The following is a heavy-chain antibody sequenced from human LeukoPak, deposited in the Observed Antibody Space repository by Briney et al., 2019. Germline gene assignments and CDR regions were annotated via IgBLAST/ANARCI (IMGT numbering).Heavy chain of an antibody. Sequence: GGSLRLSCAASGFTFSSYSMNWVRQAPGKGLEWVSSISSSSSYIYYADSVKGRFTISRDNAKNSLYLQMNSLKTEDTAVYYCTRRVAEPIFGVVIDWGQGTLVTVSS. CDR3: TRRVAEPIFGVVID. D-gene: IGHD3-3*01. V-gene: IGHV3-21*04. J-gene: IGHJ4*02. CDR2: ISSSSSYI. CDR1: GFTFSSYS.